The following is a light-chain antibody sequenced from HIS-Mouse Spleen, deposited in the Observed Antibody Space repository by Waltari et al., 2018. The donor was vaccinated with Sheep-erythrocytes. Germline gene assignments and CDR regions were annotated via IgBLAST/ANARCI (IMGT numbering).Light chain of an antibody. Sequence: QSALTQPPSASGSPGQSVTISCTGTSSDVGGYNYVSWYQPHPGKAPKLMLYDVSKRPSGVPDRFSGSKSGNTASLTIAGLQAEDEADYYCCSYAGSYNHVFATGTKVTVL. CDR3: CSYAGSYNHV. CDR1: SSDVGGYNY. CDR2: DVS. V-gene: IGLV2-8*01. J-gene: IGLJ1*01.